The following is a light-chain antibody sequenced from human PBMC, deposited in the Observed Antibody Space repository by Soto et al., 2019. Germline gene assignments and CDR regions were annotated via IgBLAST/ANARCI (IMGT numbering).Light chain of an antibody. J-gene: IGKJ2*01. CDR1: QSGSSAY. V-gene: IGKV3-15*01. Sequence: EIVLTQSPGTLSLSPGERATLSCRASQSGSSAYLAWYQQIPGQAPTLLIHRASTRATGIPARFSGSGSGTEFTLTISSLQSEDFAVYYWQQYNNCPYTFGQGTKLEIK. CDR2: RAS. CDR3: QQYNNCPYT.